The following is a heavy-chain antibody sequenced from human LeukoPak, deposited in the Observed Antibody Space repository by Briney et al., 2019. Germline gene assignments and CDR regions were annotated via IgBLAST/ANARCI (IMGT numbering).Heavy chain of an antibody. CDR3: STLTSRGLSDS. CDR2: IKSKADGETI. D-gene: IGHD1-20*01. Sequence: GGSLRLSCAASGFTFSNAWMNWVRQAPGKGLEWVGRIKSKADGETIDYAAPVKGRFTFSRDDSKNMLYLQMDSLKSEDTAVYYCSTLTSRGLSDSWGQGTLVTVSS. V-gene: IGHV3-15*07. CDR1: GFTFSNAW. J-gene: IGHJ4*02.